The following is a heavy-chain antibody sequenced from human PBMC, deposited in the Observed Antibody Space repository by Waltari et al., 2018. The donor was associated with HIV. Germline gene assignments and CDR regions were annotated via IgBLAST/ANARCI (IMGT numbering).Heavy chain of an antibody. J-gene: IGHJ6*02. Sequence: QVQLQESGPGLVKPSETLSLTCTVSGGSISSYYWSWIRQPPGKGLDWIGYIYNIGSTKSNPPPRIEVTLSVDTSKNQFSRNLSFVSAADTAVYYCARAPYSSGWYLTGDYYGMDVWGQGTTVTVSS. CDR1: GGSISSYY. V-gene: IGHV4-59*01. CDR3: ARAPYSSGWYLTGDYYGMDV. D-gene: IGHD6-19*01. CDR2: IYNIGST.